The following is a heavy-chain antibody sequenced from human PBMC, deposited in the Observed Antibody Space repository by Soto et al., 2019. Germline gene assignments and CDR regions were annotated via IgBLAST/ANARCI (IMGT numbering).Heavy chain of an antibody. Sequence: EVQLVQSGAEVKKPGTTVKISCKTSGYTFSDYNMHWVQQAPGKGLEWMGQVDPEDGETVYAERFQGRITITADTSTETVYMELSSLTSDDTALYSCATVGTTQPPFDYGGQGTVVTVSS. CDR1: GYTFSDYN. V-gene: IGHV1-69-2*01. CDR2: VDPEDGET. CDR3: ATVGTTQPPFDY. D-gene: IGHD2-21*02. J-gene: IGHJ4*02.